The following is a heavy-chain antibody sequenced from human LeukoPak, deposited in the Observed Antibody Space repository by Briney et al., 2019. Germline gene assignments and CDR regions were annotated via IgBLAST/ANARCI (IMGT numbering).Heavy chain of an antibody. CDR1: GFTFSSYS. CDR2: ISSSSSYI. V-gene: IGHV3-21*01. J-gene: IGHJ4*02. Sequence: GGSLRLSCAASGFTFSSYSMNWVRQAPGKGLEWVSSISSSSSYIYYADSVKGRFTISRDNAKNSLYLQMNSLRAEDTAVYYCAREGAGYYDSSGYYSDHWGQGTLVTVSS. D-gene: IGHD3-22*01. CDR3: AREGAGYYDSSGYYSDH.